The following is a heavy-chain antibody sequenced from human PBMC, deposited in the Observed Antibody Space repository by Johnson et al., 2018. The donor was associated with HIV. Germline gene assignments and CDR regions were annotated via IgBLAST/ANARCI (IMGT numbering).Heavy chain of an antibody. J-gene: IGHJ3*02. Sequence: LLVESGGDLVQPGGSLRLSCAASGFTFSSYDMHWVRQVRGKGLEWVSGIGTIDDTYYSDSVKGRFTISRDNAKNFLYLQMISLRAEDTALYYCARESKPFWYYYGSGSASDAFDIWGQGTMVIVSS. CDR3: ARESKPFWYYYGSGSASDAFDI. V-gene: IGHV3-13*01. D-gene: IGHD3-10*01. CDR1: GFTFSSYD. CDR2: IGTIDDT.